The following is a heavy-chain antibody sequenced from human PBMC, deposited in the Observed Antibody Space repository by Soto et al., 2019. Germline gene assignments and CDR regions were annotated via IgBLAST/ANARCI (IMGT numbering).Heavy chain of an antibody. CDR1: GFTFSSYA. D-gene: IGHD6-19*01. Sequence: PGGSLRLSCAASGFTFSSYAMHWVRQAPGKGLEYVSAISSNGGSTYYANSVKGRFTISRVNSKNTLYLQMGSLRSEDMAVYYCARGRYSSLFYYIDYWGQGT. CDR2: ISSNGGST. J-gene: IGHJ4*02. CDR3: ARGRYSSLFYYIDY. V-gene: IGHV3-64*01.